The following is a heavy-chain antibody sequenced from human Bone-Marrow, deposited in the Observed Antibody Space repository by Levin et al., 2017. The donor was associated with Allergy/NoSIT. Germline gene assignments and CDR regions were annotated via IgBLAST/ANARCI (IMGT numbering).Heavy chain of an antibody. CDR3: ARDGQARISEYLTEFQGPPEVDTFHYLDV. D-gene: IGHD5-12*01. CDR2: VHPLLDTS. J-gene: IGHJ6*04. V-gene: IGHV1-69*08. CDR1: GRTFNTYS. Sequence: KAPGRTFNTYSFSWIRQAPGHGLEWMGSVHPLLDTSNYAQKFQGRVTITADKFTDTTYMELRSLTSEDTAVYFCARDGQARISEYLTEFQGPPEVDTFHYLDVWGKGTSVIVST.